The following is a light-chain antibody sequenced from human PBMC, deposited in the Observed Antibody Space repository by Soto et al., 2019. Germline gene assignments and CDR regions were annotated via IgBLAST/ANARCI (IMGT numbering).Light chain of an antibody. CDR2: SQS. V-gene: IGLV1-44*01. CDR3: AVWDDSLNAVV. Sequence: QSALTQPPSASGTPGQRVTISCSGSRSNIGSNSVNWYQQHPGTAPKLLIYSQSQRPSGVPDRISGAKSGTSVTLAISGLQAEDEATYYCAVWDDSLNAVVFGGGTQLTVL. CDR1: RSNIGSNS. J-gene: IGLJ3*02.